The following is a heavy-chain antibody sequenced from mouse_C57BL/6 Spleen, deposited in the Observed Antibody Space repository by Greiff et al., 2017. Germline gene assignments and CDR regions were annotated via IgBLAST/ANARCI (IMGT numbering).Heavy chain of an antibody. J-gene: IGHJ3*01. Sequence: QVQLQQPGAELVRPGSSVKLSCKASGYTFTSYWMHWVKQRPIQGLEWIGNIDPSDSETHYNQKFKDKATLTVDKSSSTAYMQLSSLTSEDSAVYYCARLDGNYAWFAYWGQGTLVTVSA. V-gene: IGHV1-52*01. CDR3: ARLDGNYAWFAY. CDR2: IDPSDSET. CDR1: GYTFTSYW. D-gene: IGHD2-1*01.